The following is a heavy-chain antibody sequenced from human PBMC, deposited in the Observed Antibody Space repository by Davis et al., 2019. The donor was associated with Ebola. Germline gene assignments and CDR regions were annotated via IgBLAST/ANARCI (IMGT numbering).Heavy chain of an antibody. CDR3: ARDYIEMATEISYYYGMDV. Sequence: GESLKISCAASGFTVSSNYMSWVRQAPGKGLEWVANIKQDGSEKYYVDSVKGRFTISRDNAKNSLYLQMNSLRAEDTAVYYCARDYIEMATEISYYYGMDVWGQGTTVTVSS. V-gene: IGHV3-7*01. D-gene: IGHD5-24*01. CDR2: IKQDGSEK. J-gene: IGHJ6*02. CDR1: GFTVSSNY.